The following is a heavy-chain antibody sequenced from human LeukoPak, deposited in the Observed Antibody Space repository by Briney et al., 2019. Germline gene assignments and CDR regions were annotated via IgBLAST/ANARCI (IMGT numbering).Heavy chain of an antibody. J-gene: IGHJ4*02. CDR2: INPNSGGT. CDR3: AREGDSSSSYYFDY. V-gene: IGHV1-2*02. D-gene: IGHD6-13*01. CDR1: GYTFTGYY. Sequence: ASVKVSCKASGYTFTGYYMHWLRQAPGQGLEWMGWINPNSGGTNYAQKFQGRVTMTRDTSISTAYMELSRLRSDDTAVYYCAREGDSSSSYYFDYWGQGTLVTVSS.